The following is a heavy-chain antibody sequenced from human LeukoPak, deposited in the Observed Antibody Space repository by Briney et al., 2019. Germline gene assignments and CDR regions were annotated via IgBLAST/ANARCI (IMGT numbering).Heavy chain of an antibody. V-gene: IGHV6-1*01. D-gene: IGHD7-27*01. CDR3: ARDRTSNWGLNWFDP. CDR2: TYYRSKWYN. J-gene: IGHJ5*02. Sequence: SQTLSLTCAISGDSVSSNSAAWSWIRQSPSRGLEWLARTYYRSKWYNDYAVSVKSRITINPDTSKNQFSLQLNSVTPEDTAVYYCARDRTSNWGLNWFDPWGQGTLVTVSS. CDR1: GDSVSSNSAA.